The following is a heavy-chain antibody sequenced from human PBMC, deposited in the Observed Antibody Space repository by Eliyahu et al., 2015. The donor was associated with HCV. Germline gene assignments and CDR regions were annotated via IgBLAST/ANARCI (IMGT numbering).Heavy chain of an antibody. J-gene: IGHJ5*01. V-gene: IGHV3-7*01. D-gene: IGHD6-13*01. CDR2: INQDGSQK. Sequence: MTWVRQAPGKGLEWLANINQDGSQKYYVDSVRGRFTISRDNARNLVFLQINSLRAEDTAVYYCTKTYSATAGDSWGQGTLVTVSS. CDR3: TKTYSATAGDS.